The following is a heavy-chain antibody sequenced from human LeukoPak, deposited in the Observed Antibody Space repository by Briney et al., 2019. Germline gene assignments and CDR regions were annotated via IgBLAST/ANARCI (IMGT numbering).Heavy chain of an antibody. CDR2: ISSSASKT. V-gene: IGHV3-48*03. CDR3: ARGPFTEYRYNWFDP. D-gene: IGHD4-11*01. Sequence: GGSLRLSCSTSGLTLSSSEMNWVRQAPGKGLEWVSYISSSASKTYYADSVKGRFTISKDNAKNSLYLQMSSLRAEDTAVYYCARGPFTEYRYNWFDPWGQGTLVTVSS. J-gene: IGHJ5*02. CDR1: GLTLSSSE.